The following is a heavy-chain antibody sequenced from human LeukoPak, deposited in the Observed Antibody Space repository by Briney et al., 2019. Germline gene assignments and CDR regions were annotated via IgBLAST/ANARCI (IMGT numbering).Heavy chain of an antibody. CDR2: IYYSGST. CDR3: ASQYYDFWSGSPFYYMDV. V-gene: IGHV4-59*01. CDR1: GGSISSYY. J-gene: IGHJ6*03. Sequence: SETLSLTCTVSGGSISSYYWSWIRQPPGKGLEWIGYIYYSGSTNYNPSLKSRVTISVDTSKNQFSLKLSSVTAADTVVYYCASQYYDFWSGSPFYYMDVWGKGTTVTVSS. D-gene: IGHD3-3*01.